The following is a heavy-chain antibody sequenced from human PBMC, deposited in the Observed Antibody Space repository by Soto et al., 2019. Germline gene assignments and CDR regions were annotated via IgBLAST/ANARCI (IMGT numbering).Heavy chain of an antibody. CDR2: ISGSGDST. D-gene: IGHD6-13*01. CDR3: AKDRDGAAAGPTKFYGMDV. Sequence: EVQLLESGGGLVQPGGSLRLSCAASGFTFSSYAMSWVRQAPGKGLEWVSVISGSGDSTYYADSVRGRFTISRDNSKNTLYLQMNSRRVEDTAVYYCAKDRDGAAAGPTKFYGMDVWGQGTTVTVSS. V-gene: IGHV3-23*01. J-gene: IGHJ6*02. CDR1: GFTFSSYA.